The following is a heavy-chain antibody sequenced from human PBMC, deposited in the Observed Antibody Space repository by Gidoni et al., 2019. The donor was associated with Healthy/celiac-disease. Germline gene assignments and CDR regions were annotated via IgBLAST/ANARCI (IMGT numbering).Heavy chain of an antibody. V-gene: IGHV3-66*02. Sequence: EVQLVESGGGLVQPGGSLRLSCAASGFTVSSNYMSWVRQAPGKGLEWVSVIYSGGSTYYADSVKGRFTISRDNSKNTLYLQMNSLRAEDTAVYYCARDLLDSSGWYIGQYFQHWGQGTLVTVSS. CDR3: ARDLLDSSGWYIGQYFQH. CDR1: GFTVSSNY. CDR2: IYSGGST. J-gene: IGHJ1*01. D-gene: IGHD6-19*01.